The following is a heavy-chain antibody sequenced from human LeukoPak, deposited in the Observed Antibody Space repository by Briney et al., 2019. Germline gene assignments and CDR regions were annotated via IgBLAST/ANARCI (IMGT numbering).Heavy chain of an antibody. CDR1: GFTFSTYW. J-gene: IGHJ1*01. D-gene: IGHD3-22*01. CDR2: IKSDGST. CDR3: ARAPSEIGGYYPEYFRH. Sequence: GGSLRLSWTASGFTFSTYWMHWVRQAPGKGLVWVSRIKSDGSTNYADSVKGRFTISRDNAKNTVSLQMSSLRPEDTGVYYCARAPSEIGGYYPEYFRHWGQGTLVTVSS. V-gene: IGHV3-74*01.